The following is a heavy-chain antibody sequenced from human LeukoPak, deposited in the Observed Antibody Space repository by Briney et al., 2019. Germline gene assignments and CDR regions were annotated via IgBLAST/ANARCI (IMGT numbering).Heavy chain of an antibody. CDR2: INHSGST. J-gene: IGHJ4*02. Sequence: KASETLSLTCAVYGGSFSGYYWSWIRQPPGKGLEWIGEINHSGSTNYNPSLKSRVTISVDTSKNQFSLKLSSVTAADTAVYYCASDYYGSGGVWGQGTLVTVSS. CDR1: GGSFSGYY. D-gene: IGHD3-10*01. V-gene: IGHV4-34*01. CDR3: ASDYYGSGGV.